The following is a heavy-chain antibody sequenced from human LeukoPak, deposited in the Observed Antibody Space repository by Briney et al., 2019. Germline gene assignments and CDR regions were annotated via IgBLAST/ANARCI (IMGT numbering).Heavy chain of an antibody. CDR2: IYNSGST. CDR3: ARERRYSYGPNYFDY. CDR1: GISISGGGSS. Sequence: SETLSLTCAVSGISISGGGSSWSWIRQPPGKGLEWIGYIYNSGSTYYNPSLKSRLIISVDTSKNQFSMNLKSVTAADTAIYYCARERRYSYGPNYFDYWGQGTLVTVSP. D-gene: IGHD5-18*01. V-gene: IGHV4-30-4*07. J-gene: IGHJ4*02.